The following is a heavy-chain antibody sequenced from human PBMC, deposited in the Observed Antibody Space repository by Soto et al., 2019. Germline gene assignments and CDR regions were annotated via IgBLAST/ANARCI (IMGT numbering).Heavy chain of an antibody. CDR2: FTRSGNT. CDR1: GFTFSNYA. CDR3: AKALGPYDSSGYYYLGDAFDI. V-gene: IGHV3-23*01. Sequence: GGSLRLSCAASGFTFSNYAMSWVRQAPGKGLEWVSTFTRSGNTYYADSVKGRFTISRDNSKNTLYLQMNSLRAEDTAVYYCAKALGPYDSSGYYYLGDAFDIWGQGTMVTVSS. J-gene: IGHJ3*02. D-gene: IGHD3-22*01.